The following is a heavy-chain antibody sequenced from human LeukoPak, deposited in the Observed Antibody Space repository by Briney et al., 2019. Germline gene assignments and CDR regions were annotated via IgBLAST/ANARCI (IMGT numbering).Heavy chain of an antibody. Sequence: ASVKVSCKASGYTFTSYDINWVRQAPGQGLEWMGWISAYNGNTNYAQKLQGRVTMTTDTSTSTAYMELRSLRSDDTAVYYCAREPYYYGSGNWFDPWGQGTLVTVSS. CDR3: AREPYYYGSGNWFDP. CDR2: ISAYNGNT. CDR1: GYTFTSYD. D-gene: IGHD3-10*01. J-gene: IGHJ5*02. V-gene: IGHV1-18*01.